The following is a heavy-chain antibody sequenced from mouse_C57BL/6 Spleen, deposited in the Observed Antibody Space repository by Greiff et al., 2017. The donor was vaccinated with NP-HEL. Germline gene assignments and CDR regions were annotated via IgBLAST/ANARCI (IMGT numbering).Heavy chain of an antibody. CDR1: GFTFSDYG. D-gene: IGHD1-1*01. CDR2: ISSGSSTI. V-gene: IGHV5-17*01. Sequence: DVQLQESGGGLVKPGGSLKLSCAASGFTFSDYGMHWVRQAPEKGLEWVAYISSGSSTIYYADTVKGRFTISRDNAKNTLCLQMTSLRSEDTAMYYCARRFTTVVDYAMDYWGQGTSVTVSS. CDR3: ARRFTTVVDYAMDY. J-gene: IGHJ4*01.